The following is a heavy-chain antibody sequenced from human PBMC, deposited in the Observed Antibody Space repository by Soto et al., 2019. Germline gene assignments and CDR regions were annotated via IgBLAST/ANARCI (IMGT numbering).Heavy chain of an antibody. V-gene: IGHV3-74*01. CDR1: GFTFSSYW. J-gene: IGHJ6*02. D-gene: IGHD3-3*01. Sequence: GGSLRLSCAASGFTFSSYWMHWVRQAPGKGLVWVSRINSDGSSTSYADSVKGRFTISIDNAKNTLYLQMNSLRAEDTAVYYCAREKGFLEGPTAGDYYYYGMDVWGQGTTVTVSS. CDR2: INSDGSST. CDR3: AREKGFLEGPTAGDYYYYGMDV.